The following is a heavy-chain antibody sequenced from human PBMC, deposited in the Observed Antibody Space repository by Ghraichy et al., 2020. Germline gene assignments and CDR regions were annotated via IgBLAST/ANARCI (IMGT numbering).Heavy chain of an antibody. CDR2: IIPIFGTA. CDR1: GGTFSSYA. Sequence: SVKVSCKASGGTFSSYAISWVRQAPGQGLEWMGGIIPIFGTANYAQKFQGRVTITADESTSTAYMELSSLRSEDTAVYYCARESSPQYYDFWSGYDRRFDPWGQGTLVTVSS. D-gene: IGHD3-3*01. CDR3: ARESSPQYYDFWSGYDRRFDP. V-gene: IGHV1-69*13. J-gene: IGHJ5*02.